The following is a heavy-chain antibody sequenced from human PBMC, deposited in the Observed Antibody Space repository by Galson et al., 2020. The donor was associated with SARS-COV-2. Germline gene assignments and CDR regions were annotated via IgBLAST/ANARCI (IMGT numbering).Heavy chain of an antibody. J-gene: IGHJ4*02. CDR2: IYYSLCP. Sequence: ALSLPCTVPGGSITGGDYYWSWIRQSPGKGLEWKGYIYYSLCPYPNPSLRSRVTISLQTSKNQFSLKMNSVTAADTAVYYCASFYFGSASYYPFDYWGPGTLVTVSS. CDR1: GGSITGGDYY. CDR3: ASFYFGSASYYPFDY. D-gene: IGHD3-10*01. V-gene: IGHV4-30-4*01.